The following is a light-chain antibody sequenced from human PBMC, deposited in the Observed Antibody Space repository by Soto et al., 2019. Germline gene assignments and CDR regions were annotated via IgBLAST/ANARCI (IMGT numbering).Light chain of an antibody. CDR1: QGIRND. Sequence: AIQMTQSPSSLSASVGDRVTITCRASQGIRNDLGWYQQKPGKAPKLLIYAASSLQSGVPSRFNGRGSGTDFTLTISSLQPEDFATYYCLQDYNYPYTFGQGTKLEIK. CDR2: AAS. V-gene: IGKV1-6*01. J-gene: IGKJ2*01. CDR3: LQDYNYPYT.